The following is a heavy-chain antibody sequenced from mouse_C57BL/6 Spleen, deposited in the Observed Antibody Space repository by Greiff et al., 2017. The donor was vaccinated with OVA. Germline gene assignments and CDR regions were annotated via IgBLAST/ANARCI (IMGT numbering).Heavy chain of an antibody. CDR1: GFNIKNTY. V-gene: IGHV14-3*01. J-gene: IGHJ2*01. CDR3: AKGETPYFDD. Sequence: VQLQQSVAELVRPGASVKLSCTASGFNIKNTYMPWVKQRPEQGLEWIGRIDTANGNTKYAQKCQGKATITADTDSNTADLQLSSLTSEDTDSYYCAKGETPYFDDWGQGTTLTVSS. CDR2: IDTANGNT.